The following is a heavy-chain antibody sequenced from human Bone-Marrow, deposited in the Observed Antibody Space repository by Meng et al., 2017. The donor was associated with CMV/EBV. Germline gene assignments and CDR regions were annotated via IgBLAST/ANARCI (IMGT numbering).Heavy chain of an antibody. CDR1: GFILSNYS. J-gene: IGHJ5*02. CDR3: AKDGRRDGYNAP. CDR2: ISSSGYYI. V-gene: IGHV3-21*04. D-gene: IGHD5-24*01. Sequence: GEALKISCAASGFILSNYSMNWVRQAPGKGLEWVSSISSSGYYIHYAASMRGLFTISRDSAKNTLYLQMNSMSAEDTVVYYCAKDGRRDGYNAPWGQGTLVTVSS.